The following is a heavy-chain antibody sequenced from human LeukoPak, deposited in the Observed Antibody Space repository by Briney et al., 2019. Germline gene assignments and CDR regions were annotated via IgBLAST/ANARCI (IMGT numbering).Heavy chain of an antibody. Sequence: SETLSLTCTVSGGSISSSGYYWGWIRQSPRKGLEWIGSIYYSGSTYYYPSLKSRVTISVDTSKNQFSLKLSSVTAADTAVYYCARDLRRGRYFDYWGQGTLVTVSS. J-gene: IGHJ4*02. CDR3: ARDLRRGRYFDY. CDR1: GGSISSSGYY. V-gene: IGHV4-39*07. CDR2: IYYSGST.